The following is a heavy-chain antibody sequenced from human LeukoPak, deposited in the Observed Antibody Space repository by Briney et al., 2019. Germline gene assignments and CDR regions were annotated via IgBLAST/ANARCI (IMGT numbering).Heavy chain of an antibody. CDR3: ARETGGYFRGGSYHTVWFDT. CDR2: IIPIIGTG. Sequence: PVKVSSKASGGTFSRSAISCGRQAPGHGVEWRGGIIPIIGTGNYVQKFQGRIMITTGESTSTPYIDLSSLRSEGTAVYYWARETGGYFRGGSYHTVWFDTCGEGTLVTVSS. J-gene: IGHJ5*02. CDR1: GGTFSRSA. D-gene: IGHD2-15*01. V-gene: IGHV1-69*05.